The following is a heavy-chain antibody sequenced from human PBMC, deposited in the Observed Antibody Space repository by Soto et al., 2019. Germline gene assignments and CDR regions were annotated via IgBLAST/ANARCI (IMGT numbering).Heavy chain of an antibody. Sequence: QVQLQESGPGLVKPSQTLSLTCTVSGGSIRGGDYYWSWIRQHPGKGLEWIGYIFYSGNSFYNPSLKRGVTISVDTSKNQFSLQLSSVTAADTAIYYCARLSSLYYNSDYGGYYFDYWGQGTLVSVSS. CDR2: IFYSGNS. V-gene: IGHV4-31*03. CDR3: ARLSSLYYNSDYGGYYFDY. CDR1: GGSIRGGDYY. J-gene: IGHJ4*02. D-gene: IGHD3-10*01.